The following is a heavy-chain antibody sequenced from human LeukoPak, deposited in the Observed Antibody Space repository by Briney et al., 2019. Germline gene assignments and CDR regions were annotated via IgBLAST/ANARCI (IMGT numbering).Heavy chain of an antibody. V-gene: IGHV3-33*01. Sequence: PGRSLRLSCAASGFTFSSYGIHWVRQAPGKGLEGVAVIWYDGSNKYYADSVKGRFTISRDNSKNTLYLQMNSLRVEDTAVYYCARDGDSAVATRVFDYWGQGTLVTVSS. CDR1: GFTFSSYG. CDR2: IWYDGSNK. D-gene: IGHD5-18*01. J-gene: IGHJ4*02. CDR3: ARDGDSAVATRVFDY.